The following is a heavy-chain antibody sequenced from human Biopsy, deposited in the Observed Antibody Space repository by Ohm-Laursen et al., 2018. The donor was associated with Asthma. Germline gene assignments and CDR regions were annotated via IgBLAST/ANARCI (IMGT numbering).Heavy chain of an antibody. CDR1: GFTFGDYC. CDR2: IKHDGSEK. D-gene: IGHD3-3*01. J-gene: IGHJ1*01. CDR3: ARTFRFWSSSHADHFQL. Sequence: SLRLSCTASGFTFGDYCMCRVRQVPGQGLAWVANIKHDGSEKNHVDSLKGRFTISRDNAKNLLFLQMNSLRAEDTAVYYCARTFRFWSSSHADHFQLWGQGTLVTVSS. V-gene: IGHV3-7*01.